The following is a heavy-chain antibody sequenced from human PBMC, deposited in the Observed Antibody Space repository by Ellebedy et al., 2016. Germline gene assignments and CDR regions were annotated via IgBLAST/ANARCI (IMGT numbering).Heavy chain of an antibody. CDR2: ISYDGSNK. V-gene: IGHV3-30*18. CDR1: GFTFSSYG. D-gene: IGHD1-26*01. Sequence: GESLKISXAASGFTFSSYGMHWVRQAPGKGLEWVAVISYDGSNKYYADSVKGRFTISRDNSKNTLYLQMNSLRAEDTAVYYCAKEDSGADRIFDYWGQGTLVTVSS. J-gene: IGHJ4*02. CDR3: AKEDSGADRIFDY.